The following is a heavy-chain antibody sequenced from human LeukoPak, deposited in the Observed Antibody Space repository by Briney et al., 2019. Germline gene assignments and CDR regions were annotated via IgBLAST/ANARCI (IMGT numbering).Heavy chain of an antibody. Sequence: ASVKVSCKASGYTFTRYGISWVRQAPGQGLEWMGWISTYDGNANYAQKLQGRVTMTRDTSTTTAYMELRSLRSDDTAVYYCARGRGYSGYLPFDYWGQGTLVTVSS. CDR1: GYTFTRYG. J-gene: IGHJ4*02. CDR2: ISTYDGNA. V-gene: IGHV1-18*04. CDR3: ARGRGYSGYLPFDY. D-gene: IGHD5-12*01.